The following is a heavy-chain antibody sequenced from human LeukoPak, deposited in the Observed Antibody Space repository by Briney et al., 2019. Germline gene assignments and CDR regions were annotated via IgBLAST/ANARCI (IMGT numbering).Heavy chain of an antibody. V-gene: IGHV3-7*01. Sequence: GGSLRLSCAASGFTFNNYGMHWVRQAPGMGLEWVANIHQDGSERYYVDSVKGRFTISRDNAKNSLYLQMNSLRAEDTAVYYCARDKVVGATHFDYWGQGTLVTVSS. CDR2: IHQDGSER. CDR3: ARDKVVGATHFDY. CDR1: GFTFNNYG. D-gene: IGHD1-26*01. J-gene: IGHJ4*02.